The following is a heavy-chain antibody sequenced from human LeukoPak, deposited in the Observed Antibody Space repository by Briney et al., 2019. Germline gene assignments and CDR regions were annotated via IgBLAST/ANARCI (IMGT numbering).Heavy chain of an antibody. J-gene: IGHJ4*02. CDR2: ISSYNGGA. CDR3: ARQKKQTTAIDY. D-gene: IGHD4-17*01. CDR1: GYTFTTYG. V-gene: IGHV1-18*01. Sequence: GASVNVSCKASGYTFTTYGFSWVRQAPGQGLEWMGWISSYNGGADYAQKLQGRVTMTTDTSTSTTYMELRSLRSDDTAVYYCARQKKQTTAIDYWGQGTLVTVSS.